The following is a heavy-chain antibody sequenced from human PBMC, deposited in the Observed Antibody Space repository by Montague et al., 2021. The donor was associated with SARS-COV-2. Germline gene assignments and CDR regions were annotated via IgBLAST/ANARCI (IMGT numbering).Heavy chain of an antibody. D-gene: IGHD5-12*01. CDR3: VRGRNGYNDGESDY. CDR2: INQDGSRI. V-gene: IGHV3-7*03. J-gene: IGHJ4*02. CDR1: GFSFGSYW. Sequence: SLRLSCAASGFSFGSYWMKWVRQAPGKGLEWVSNINQDGSRIHYVVSVKGRFTISRDNAQNSLHLQMNSLRVEDTAIYFCVRGRNGYNDGESDYWGQGTLVTVSP.